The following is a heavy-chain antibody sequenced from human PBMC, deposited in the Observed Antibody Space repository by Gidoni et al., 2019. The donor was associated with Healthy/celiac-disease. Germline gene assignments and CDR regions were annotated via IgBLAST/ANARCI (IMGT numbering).Heavy chain of an antibody. D-gene: IGHD1-1*01. CDR3: ARLERLGDGGYYYYGMDV. Sequence: FTFISYSMNWVRQGPGKGLEWVSYISSSSSTIYYADSVKGRFTISRDNAKNSLYLQMNSLRDEDTAVYYCARLERLGDGGYYYYGMDVWGQGTTVTVSS. CDR2: ISSSSSTI. CDR1: FTFISYS. J-gene: IGHJ6*02. V-gene: IGHV3-48*02.